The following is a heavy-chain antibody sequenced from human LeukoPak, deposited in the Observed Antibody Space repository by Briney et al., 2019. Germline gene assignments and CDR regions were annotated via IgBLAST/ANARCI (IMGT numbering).Heavy chain of an antibody. V-gene: IGHV3-21*01. D-gene: IGHD6-6*01. Sequence: GGSLRLSCAASGFSFSWYSMNWVRQAPGKGLEWVSSISSSSSYIYYADSVKGRFTISRDNAKNSLYLQMNSLRAEDTAVYYCARDSSSSSPIDYWGQGTLVTVSS. J-gene: IGHJ4*02. CDR1: GFSFSWYS. CDR2: ISSSSSYI. CDR3: ARDSSSSSPIDY.